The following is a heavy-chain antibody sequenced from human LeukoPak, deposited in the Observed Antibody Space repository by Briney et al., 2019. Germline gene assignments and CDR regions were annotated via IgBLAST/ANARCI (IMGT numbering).Heavy chain of an antibody. D-gene: IGHD5-18*01. V-gene: IGHV3-23*01. J-gene: IGHJ4*02. CDR1: GFTVSSYA. CDR3: AKYPRSGYSHADY. CDR2: ITSSGGSA. Sequence: GGSLRLSCAASGFTVSSYAMSWVRQAPGKGLEWVAAITSSGGSAFYPDSVKGRFTISKDNSKNTLFLQMNSLRADDTAIYYCAKYPRSGYSHADYWGQGTLVTVSS.